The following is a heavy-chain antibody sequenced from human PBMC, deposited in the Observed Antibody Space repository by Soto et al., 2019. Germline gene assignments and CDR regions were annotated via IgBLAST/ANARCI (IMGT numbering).Heavy chain of an antibody. Sequence: ASVKVSCKASGGTFSSYAISWVRQAPGQGLEWMGGIIPIFGTANYAQKFQGRVTITADESTSTAYMELSSLRSEDTAVYYCARSLGYSGYDMVLYYFDYWGQGTLVTVSS. V-gene: IGHV1-69*13. J-gene: IGHJ4*02. CDR1: GGTFSSYA. D-gene: IGHD5-12*01. CDR3: ARSLGYSGYDMVLYYFDY. CDR2: IIPIFGTA.